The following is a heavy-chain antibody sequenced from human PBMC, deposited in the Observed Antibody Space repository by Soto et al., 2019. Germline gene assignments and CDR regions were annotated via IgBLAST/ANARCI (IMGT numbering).Heavy chain of an antibody. V-gene: IGHV2-70*13. Sequence: GSGPTLVNPTETLTLTCTFSGFSLTSPGMCVSWIRQSPGKALEWLALIERDDDDKYYSTSLKTRLTISKDTRKNQVVLTMANMEPADTATYYCARSIRGPRRFNGMDVWGQGTTVTVSS. CDR1: GFSLTSPGMC. CDR3: ARSIRGPRRFNGMDV. D-gene: IGHD1-20*01. J-gene: IGHJ6*02. CDR2: IERDDDDK.